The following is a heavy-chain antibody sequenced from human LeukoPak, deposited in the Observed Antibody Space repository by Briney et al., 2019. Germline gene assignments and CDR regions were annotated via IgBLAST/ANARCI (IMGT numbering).Heavy chain of an antibody. J-gene: IGHJ5*02. Sequence: GGALRLSCAASGFTFSSYSMNWVRQAPGKGLEWVSSISSSSSYIYYADSVKGRFTISRDNAKHSVDLQTNRRRAEDTAVYYCARPRNTSSRYRGWSAPWGQGTLVTVSS. CDR2: ISSSSSYI. CDR1: GFTFSSYS. V-gene: IGHV3-21*01. D-gene: IGHD6-13*01. CDR3: ARPRNTSSRYRGWSAP.